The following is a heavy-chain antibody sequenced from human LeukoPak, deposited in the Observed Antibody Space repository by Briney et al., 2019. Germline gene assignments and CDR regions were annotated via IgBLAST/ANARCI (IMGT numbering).Heavy chain of an antibody. CDR1: GFTFDDYG. D-gene: IGHD3-9*01. J-gene: IGHJ5*02. CDR2: INWNGGST. CDR3: ARAKRYFDWSSGSWFDP. Sequence: GGSLRLSCAASGFTFDDYGMSWVRHAPGKGLEWVSGINWNGGSTVYADSVKGRFTISRDNAKNSLYLQMNSLRAEDTALYHCARAKRYFDWSSGSWFDPWGQGTLVTVSS. V-gene: IGHV3-20*01.